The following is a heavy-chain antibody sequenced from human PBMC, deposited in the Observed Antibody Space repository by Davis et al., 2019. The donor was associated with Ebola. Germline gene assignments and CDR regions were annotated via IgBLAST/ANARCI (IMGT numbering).Heavy chain of an antibody. J-gene: IGHJ4*02. CDR3: AREQYYYDSSGYYWVDY. D-gene: IGHD3-22*01. CDR1: GGSISSYY. Sequence: PSETLSPTCTVSGGSISSYYWSWIRQPAGKGLEWIGRIYTSGSTNYNPSLKSRVTMSVDTSKNQFSLKLSSVTAADTAVYYCAREQYYYDSSGYYWVDYWGQGTLVTVSS. CDR2: IYTSGST. V-gene: IGHV4-4*07.